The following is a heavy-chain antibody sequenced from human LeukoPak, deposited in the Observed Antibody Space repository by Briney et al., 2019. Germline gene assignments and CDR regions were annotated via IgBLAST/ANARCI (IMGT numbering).Heavy chain of an antibody. J-gene: IGHJ4*02. CDR2: IKQDGSEK. CDR1: GVTFSSYW. CDR3: AREGSPYGDYFDY. V-gene: IGHV3-7*01. Sequence: PGGSLRLSCAASGVTFSSYWMSWVRQAPGKGLEWVANIKQDGSEKYYVDSVKGRFTISRDNAKNSLYLQMNSLRAEDTAVYYCAREGSPYGDYFDYWGQGTLVTVSS. D-gene: IGHD4-17*01.